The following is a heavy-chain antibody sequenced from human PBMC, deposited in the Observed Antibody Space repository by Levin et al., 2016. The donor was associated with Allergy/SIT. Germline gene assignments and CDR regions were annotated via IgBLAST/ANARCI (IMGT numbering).Heavy chain of an antibody. V-gene: IGHV4-59*01. CDR2: IYYSGST. D-gene: IGHD3-22*01. Sequence: SETLSLTCTVSGGSISSYYWSWIRQPPGKGLEWIGYIYYSGSTNYNPSLKSRVTISVDTSKNQFSLKLSSVTAADTAVYYCARAGALYDSSAFYYYYGIGRLGPRDHGHRLL. CDR3: ARAGALYDSSAFYYYYGIGR. J-gene: IGHJ6*02. CDR1: GGSISSYY.